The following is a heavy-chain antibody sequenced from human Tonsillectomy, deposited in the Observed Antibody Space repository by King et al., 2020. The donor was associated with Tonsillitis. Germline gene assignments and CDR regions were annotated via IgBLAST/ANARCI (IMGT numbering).Heavy chain of an antibody. V-gene: IGHV3-30*02. J-gene: IGHJ4*02. CDR1: GFTFSSYG. Sequence: VQLVESGGGVVQPGGSLRLSCAASGFTFSSYGMHWVRQAPGKGLEWVAFIRFDGSNKYYADSVKGRFTISRDNSKNKMYLQMSSLRAEDTAEYYCAKDPDSSGWIGDFDYWGQGTLVTVSS. CDR3: AKDPDSSGWIGDFDY. CDR2: IRFDGSNK. D-gene: IGHD6-19*01.